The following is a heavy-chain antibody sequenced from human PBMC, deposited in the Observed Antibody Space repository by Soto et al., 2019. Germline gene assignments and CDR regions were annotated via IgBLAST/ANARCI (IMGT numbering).Heavy chain of an antibody. CDR1: GGSISSSNW. D-gene: IGHD3-9*01. Sequence: SETLSLTCAVSGGSISSSNWWSWVRQPPGKGLEGIGEIYHSGSTNYNPSLKSRVTISVDKSKNQFSLNVSSVTAADTVVYYCARLKTYDILDQPDFWGQGSLVTVSS. J-gene: IGHJ4*02. CDR2: IYHSGST. V-gene: IGHV4-4*02. CDR3: ARLKTYDILDQPDF.